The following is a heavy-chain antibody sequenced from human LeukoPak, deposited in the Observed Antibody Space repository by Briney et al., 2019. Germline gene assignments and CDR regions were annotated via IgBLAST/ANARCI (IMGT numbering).Heavy chain of an antibody. CDR3: ARRMSYVWGSYRIDGIDV. D-gene: IGHD3-16*02. CDR1: GFTFSSYS. Sequence: GGSLRLSCAASGFTFSSYSMNWVRQAPGKGLEWVSSMSSSSSYIYYADSVKGRFTISRDNAKNSLYLQMNSLRAEDTAVYYCARRMSYVWGSYRIDGIDVWGQGTTVTVSS. CDR2: MSSSSSYI. V-gene: IGHV3-21*01. J-gene: IGHJ6*02.